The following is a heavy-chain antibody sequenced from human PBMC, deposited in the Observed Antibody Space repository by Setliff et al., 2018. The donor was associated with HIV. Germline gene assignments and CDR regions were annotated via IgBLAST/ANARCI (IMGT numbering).Heavy chain of an antibody. CDR3: AGHWYSSSWYHVFDI. Sequence: SETLSLTCTVSGGSISSYYWSWIRQPPGKGLGWIGYIYYSGTTNYNPSLKSRVTISVDTSKNQFSLKLSSVTAADTAVYYCAGHWYSSSWYHVFDIWGQGTMVTVSS. CDR2: IYYSGTT. J-gene: IGHJ3*02. V-gene: IGHV4-59*08. D-gene: IGHD6-13*01. CDR1: GGSISSYY.